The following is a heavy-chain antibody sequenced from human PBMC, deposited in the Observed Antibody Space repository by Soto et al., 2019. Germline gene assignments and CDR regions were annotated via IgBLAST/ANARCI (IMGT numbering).Heavy chain of an antibody. Sequence: PSETLSLTCTVSGGSISSYYWSWIRQPPGKGLEWIGYIYYSGSTNYNPSLKSRVTISVDTSKNQFSLKLSSVTAADTAVYYCARENDILTGRTYGMDVWGQGTTVTVSS. V-gene: IGHV4-59*01. D-gene: IGHD3-9*01. CDR1: GGSISSYY. CDR3: ARENDILTGRTYGMDV. CDR2: IYYSGST. J-gene: IGHJ6*02.